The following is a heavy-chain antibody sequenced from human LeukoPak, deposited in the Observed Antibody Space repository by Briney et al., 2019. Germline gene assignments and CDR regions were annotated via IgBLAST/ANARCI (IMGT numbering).Heavy chain of an antibody. CDR2: INHSGST. J-gene: IGHJ4*02. CDR3: ARRLCGGDCYSTFSY. V-gene: IGHV4-34*01. Sequence: SETLSLTCAVYGGSFSGYYWSWIRQPPGKGLEWIGEINHSGSTNYNPSLKSRVTISVDTSKNQFSLKLCSVTAADTAVYYCARRLCGGDCYSTFSYWGQGTLVTVSS. CDR1: GGSFSGYY. D-gene: IGHD2-21*02.